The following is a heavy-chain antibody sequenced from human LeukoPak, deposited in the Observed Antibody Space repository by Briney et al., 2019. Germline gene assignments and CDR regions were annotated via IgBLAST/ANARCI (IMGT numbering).Heavy chain of an antibody. Sequence: SETLSLTCTVSGGSINSYYWSWIRQPPGKGLEWIGYIYYSGSTEYNPSLKSRVTISVDTSKNQFSLKMSSVTAADTAVYYCARARDGHINNWFDPWGQGTLVTVSA. CDR3: ARARDGHINNWFDP. J-gene: IGHJ5*02. CDR2: IYYSGST. CDR1: GGSINSYY. V-gene: IGHV4-59*01. D-gene: IGHD5-24*01.